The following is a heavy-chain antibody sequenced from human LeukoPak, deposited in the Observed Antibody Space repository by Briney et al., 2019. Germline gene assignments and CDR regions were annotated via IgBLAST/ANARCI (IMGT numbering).Heavy chain of an antibody. J-gene: IGHJ3*02. CDR2: IWYDGSND. CDR1: GFTFSNYA. Sequence: PGRSLRLSCEASGFTFSNYATHLVRQAPGKGLEWVAVIWYDGSNDYYGNSVKGRFTISRDNSKKTLYLQMNSLRAEDTAIYYCAREADCSGGNCYRGAFDIWGQGTMITVSS. CDR3: AREADCSGGNCYRGAFDI. V-gene: IGHV3-33*01. D-gene: IGHD2-15*01.